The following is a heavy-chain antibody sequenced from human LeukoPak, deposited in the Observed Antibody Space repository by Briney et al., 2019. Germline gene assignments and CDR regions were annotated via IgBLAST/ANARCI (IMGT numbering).Heavy chain of an antibody. D-gene: IGHD3-9*01. J-gene: IGHJ6*03. CDR2: INPDSGVT. CDR3: ARGPRRDILTGYYMHYYYMDV. CDR1: GYTFTGHD. Sequence: ASVKVSCKASGYTFTGHDMHWVRQAPGQGLEWMGWINPDSGVTNYAQKFQGWVTMTRDTSISTAYMELSRLRSDDTAVYYCARGPRRDILTGYYMHYYYMDVWGKGTTVTVSS. V-gene: IGHV1-2*04.